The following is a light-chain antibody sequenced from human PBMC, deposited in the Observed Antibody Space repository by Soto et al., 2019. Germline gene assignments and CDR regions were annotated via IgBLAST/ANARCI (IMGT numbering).Light chain of an antibody. J-gene: IGKJ5*01. CDR2: DAS. V-gene: IGKV1-5*01. CDR1: QTISTW. Sequence: DIQMTQSPSTLSASVGDRVTITCRASQTISTWLAWYQHKPGKAPNLLIYDASTLMSGVPSRFSGSGSGTEFTLTTSSLQPGDFATYYCQQSGTYPLTFGQGTRLEI. CDR3: QQSGTYPLT.